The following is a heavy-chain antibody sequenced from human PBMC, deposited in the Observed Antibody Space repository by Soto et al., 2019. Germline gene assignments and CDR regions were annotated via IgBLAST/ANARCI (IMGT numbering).Heavy chain of an antibody. J-gene: IGHJ5*02. V-gene: IGHV3-74*01. CDR1: GVTFSSYW. D-gene: IGHD4-17*01. Sequence: PGGSPRLPCAASGVTFSSYWMHWVRQAPGKGLVWVSRINSDGSFTNYADSVEGRFTISRDNAKKTLYLQMNNLSAEDTAVYYCARLNDYGGPGIGFDPWGQGTLVPVSS. CDR2: INSDGSFT. CDR3: ARLNDYGGPGIGFDP.